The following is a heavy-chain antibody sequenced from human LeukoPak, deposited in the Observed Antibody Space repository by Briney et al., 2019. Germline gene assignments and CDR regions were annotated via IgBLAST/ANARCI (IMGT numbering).Heavy chain of an antibody. CDR2: IIPIFGTA. D-gene: IGHD3-9*01. CDR1: GGTFSSYA. V-gene: IGHV1-69*13. CDR3: ARVPPPSYYYILTGYFLPDY. Sequence: SVKVSCKASGGTFSSYAISWVRQAPGQGLEWMGGIIPIFGTANYAQKFQGRVTITADESTSTAYMELSSLRSEDTAVYYCARVPPPSYYYILTGYFLPDYWGQGTLATVSS. J-gene: IGHJ4*02.